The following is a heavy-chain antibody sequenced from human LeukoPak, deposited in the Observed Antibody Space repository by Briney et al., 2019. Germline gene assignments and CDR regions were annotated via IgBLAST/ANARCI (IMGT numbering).Heavy chain of an antibody. CDR1: GFTFSRYW. V-gene: IGHV3-74*01. J-gene: IGHJ4*02. D-gene: IGHD4-23*01. CDR2: INSDGSYT. Sequence: GGSLRLSCAASGFTFSRYWMHWVRQAPGKGLVWVSRINSDGSYTSYADFVKGRFTISRDNAKDTVYLQMSSLRAEDTAVYYCATSDYAGNSALSYWGQGTLVTVFS. CDR3: ATSDYAGNSALSY.